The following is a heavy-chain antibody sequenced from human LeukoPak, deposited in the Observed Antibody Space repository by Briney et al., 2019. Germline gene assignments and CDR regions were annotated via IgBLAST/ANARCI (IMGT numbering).Heavy chain of an antibody. V-gene: IGHV1-69*13. CDR1: GGVFTTYA. CDR2: IIPFLGAT. Sequence: SVKVSCKASGGVFTTYAISWVRQAPGQGLEWMGGIIPFLGATNYAQKFQGRVTITADEPTRTAYMELTYLRSDDTAVYYCTIIPNVILFTHYFEYWGQGTLVTVSS. CDR3: TIIPNVILFTHYFEY. J-gene: IGHJ4*02. D-gene: IGHD2-21*01.